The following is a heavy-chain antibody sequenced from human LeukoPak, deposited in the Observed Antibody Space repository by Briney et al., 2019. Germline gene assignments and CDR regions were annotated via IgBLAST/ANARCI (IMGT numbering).Heavy chain of an antibody. CDR1: GYTFTGYY. CDR2: INTNSGGT. V-gene: IGHV1-2*02. D-gene: IGHD3-22*01. Sequence: ASVKLSCKASGYTFTGYYMRWVRQAPGQGLEWMSGINTNSGGTTYAQKFQGRFTMTRDTSISTAYMALSRLRSDDTAVYYCARGTYYYDSSGYPLSDYWGQGTLVTVSS. CDR3: ARGTYYYDSSGYPLSDY. J-gene: IGHJ4*02.